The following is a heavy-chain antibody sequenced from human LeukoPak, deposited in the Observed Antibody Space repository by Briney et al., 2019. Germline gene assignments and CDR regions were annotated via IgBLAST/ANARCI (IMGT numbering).Heavy chain of an antibody. J-gene: IGHJ6*02. D-gene: IGHD3-10*01. CDR1: GYTFTSYG. V-gene: IGHV1-18*01. Sequence: ASVKVSYKASGYTFTSYGISWVRQAPGQGLEWMGWISTYNGNTNYAQKLQGRVTMTTDTSTSTAYMELRSLRSDDTAVYYCARASGSSKYYYYYYGMDVWGQGTTVTVSS. CDR2: ISTYNGNT. CDR3: ARASGSSKYYYYYYGMDV.